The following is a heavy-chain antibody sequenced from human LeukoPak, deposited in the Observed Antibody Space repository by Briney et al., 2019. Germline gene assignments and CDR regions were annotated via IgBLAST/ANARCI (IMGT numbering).Heavy chain of an antibody. Sequence: GSLRLSCAASGFTFSSYSMNWVRQAPGKGLEWVSSISSSSSYIYYADSVKGRFTISRDNAKNSLYLQMNSLRAEDTAVYYCARTLRGIRFLEWLSDYWGQGTLVTVSS. CDR3: ARTLRGIRFLEWLSDY. D-gene: IGHD3-3*01. CDR2: ISSSSSYI. CDR1: GFTFSSYS. V-gene: IGHV3-21*01. J-gene: IGHJ4*02.